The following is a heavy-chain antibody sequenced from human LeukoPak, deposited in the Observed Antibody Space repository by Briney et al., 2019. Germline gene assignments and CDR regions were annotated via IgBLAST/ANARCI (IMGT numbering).Heavy chain of an antibody. Sequence: SETLSLTCSVSGGSISSSSYYWGWIRQPPGKGLEWIGSIYYSGSTYYNPSLKSRVTISVDTSKNQFSLKLSSVTAADTAVYYCARQYFGVWGSYAPYYFDHWGQGTLVTVSS. D-gene: IGHD3-16*01. CDR2: IYYSGST. J-gene: IGHJ4*02. CDR1: GGSISSSSYY. V-gene: IGHV4-39*01. CDR3: ARQYFGVWGSYAPYYFDH.